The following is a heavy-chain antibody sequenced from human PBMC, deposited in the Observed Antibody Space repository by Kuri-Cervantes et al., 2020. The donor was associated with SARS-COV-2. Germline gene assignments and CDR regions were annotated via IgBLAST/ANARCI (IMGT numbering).Heavy chain of an antibody. CDR2: ISGSGGST. CDR3: AKTYYDFWSGYPGDY. J-gene: IGHJ4*02. V-gene: IGHV3-23*01. D-gene: IGHD3-3*01. Sequence: GGSLRLSCAASGFTFSSYAMSWVRQAPGKGLEWVSAISGSGGSTYYADSVKGRFTISRDNSKNTLYLQMNSLRAKDTAVYYCAKTYYDFWSGYPGDYWGQGTLVTVSS. CDR1: GFTFSSYA.